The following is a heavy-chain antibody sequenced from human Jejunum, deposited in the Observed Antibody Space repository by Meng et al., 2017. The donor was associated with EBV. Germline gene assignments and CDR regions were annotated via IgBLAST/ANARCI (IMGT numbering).Heavy chain of an antibody. V-gene: IGHV1-2*06. Sequence: QVQLVRSGDVVQTPGPSVRVSRKASGSLFTGYYIQWVRQAPGQGLEWMGRIDPNTGDKNYAQKFQGRVTMTRATSIGTAFMELSRLTSDDTAVYYCARDHSSSFYGANIWGQGTLVTVSS. CDR1: GSLFTGYY. CDR2: IDPNTGDK. D-gene: IGHD2-2*01. CDR3: ARDHSSSFYGANI. J-gene: IGHJ4*02.